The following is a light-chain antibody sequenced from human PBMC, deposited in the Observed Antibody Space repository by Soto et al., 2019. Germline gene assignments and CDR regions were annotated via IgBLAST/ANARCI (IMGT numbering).Light chain of an antibody. J-gene: IGLJ3*02. CDR2: DVS. V-gene: IGLV2-11*01. Sequence: QSALTQPRSVSGSPGQSVTISCTGTNSDVGGYNYVSWYQQYPCKAPKLIIYDVSKRPSGVPDRFSGSKSGNTASLTISGLQAEDDADYYCCSYAGTYTLWVFGGGTKLTVL. CDR3: CSYAGTYTLWV. CDR1: NSDVGGYNY.